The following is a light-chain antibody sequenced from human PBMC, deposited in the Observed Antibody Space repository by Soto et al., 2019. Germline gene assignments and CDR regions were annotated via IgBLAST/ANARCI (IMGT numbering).Light chain of an antibody. CDR3: QAYDYSLTAFV. V-gene: IGLV1-40*01. CDR2: GNR. CDR1: KSNLGAGYD. Sequence: QFCLTQPPSVSVAPGPRVTISCSRNKSNLGAGYDVHWYQQLPGAAPKLVIFGNRNRPSGVPERFSGSKSGTSASLAITGLQAEDEADYYCQAYDYSLTAFVFGGGTQLTVL. J-gene: IGLJ3*02.